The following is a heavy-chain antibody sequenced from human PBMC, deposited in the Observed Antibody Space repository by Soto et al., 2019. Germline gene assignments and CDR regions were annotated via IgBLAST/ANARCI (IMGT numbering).Heavy chain of an antibody. CDR2: IKQDGSEK. D-gene: IGHD6-19*01. Sequence: GESLKISCAASGFTFSSYWMSWVRQAPGKGLEWVANIKQDGSEKYYVDSVKGRFTISRDNAKNSLYLQMNSLRAEDTAVYYCATITGYSSGWYHAYYFDYWGQGTLVTVSS. V-gene: IGHV3-7*03. CDR3: ATITGYSSGWYHAYYFDY. J-gene: IGHJ4*02. CDR1: GFTFSSYW.